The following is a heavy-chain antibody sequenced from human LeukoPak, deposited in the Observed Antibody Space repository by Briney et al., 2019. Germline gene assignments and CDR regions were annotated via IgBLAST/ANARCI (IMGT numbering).Heavy chain of an antibody. D-gene: IGHD2-15*01. V-gene: IGHV1-69*13. CDR1: GGTFSSYA. CDR3: AGPRAGDCSGGSCYSVSPTYYFDY. J-gene: IGHJ4*02. Sequence: ASVKVSCKASGGTFSSYAISWVRQAPGQGLEWMGGIIPIFGTANYAQKFQGRVTITADESTSTAYMELSSLRSEDTAVYYCAGPRAGDCSGGSCYSVSPTYYFDYWGQGTLVTVSS. CDR2: IIPIFGTA.